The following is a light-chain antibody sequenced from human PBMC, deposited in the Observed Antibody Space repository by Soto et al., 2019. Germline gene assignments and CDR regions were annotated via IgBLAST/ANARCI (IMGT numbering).Light chain of an antibody. J-gene: IGKJ4*01. CDR2: GAS. CDR3: QQYGSSPLT. CDR1: QSVNRSY. V-gene: IGKV3-20*01. Sequence: DIVLTQSPGTLSLSPGDTATLSCRASQSVNRSYLAWYQQKPGQAPRLLIYGASIRATGIPDRFSGSGSGTDFTLTISRLEPEDFAVYYCQQYGSSPLTFGGGTKVEIK.